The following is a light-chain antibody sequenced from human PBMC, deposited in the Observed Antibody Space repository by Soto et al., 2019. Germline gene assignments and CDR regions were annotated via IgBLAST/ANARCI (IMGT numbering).Light chain of an antibody. CDR3: QSYDSSLSAHYV. CDR1: SSNIGATYD. Sequence: QAVVTQPPSVSGAPGQRVTTSCTGSSSNIGATYDVQWYQQLPGTAPKLLIYGNSNRPSGVPDRFSGSKSGTSASLAITGLQADDEADYYCQSYDSSLSAHYVFGTGTKLTVL. J-gene: IGLJ1*01. V-gene: IGLV1-40*01. CDR2: GNS.